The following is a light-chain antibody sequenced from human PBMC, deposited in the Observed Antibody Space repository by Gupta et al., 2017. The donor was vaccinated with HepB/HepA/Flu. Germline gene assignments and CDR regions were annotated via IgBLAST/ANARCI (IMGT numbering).Light chain of an antibody. CDR2: WAS. V-gene: IGKV4-1*01. J-gene: IGKJ4*01. CDR3: QQYYGNPIT. Sequence: DIVMTQSPDSLAVSLGERATINCKSSQSLLYSSNSKNYLAWYQQKPGQSPRLLIYWASTRESGVPDRISGSGSGTDFTLTISSLQAEDVAVYYCQQYYGNPITFGGGTKVEIK. CDR1: QSLLYSSNSKNY.